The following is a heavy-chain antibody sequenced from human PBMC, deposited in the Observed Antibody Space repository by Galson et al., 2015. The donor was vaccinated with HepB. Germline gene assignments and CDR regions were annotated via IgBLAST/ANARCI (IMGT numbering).Heavy chain of an antibody. J-gene: IGHJ4*02. V-gene: IGHV1-3*01. D-gene: IGHD3-10*01. CDR1: GYTFTSYA. CDR2: INAGNGNT. CDR3: ARPLRGSGSPPPGY. Sequence: SVKVSCKASGYTFTSYAMHWVRQAPGQRLEWMGWINAGNGNTKYSQKFQGRVTITRDTSASTAYMELSSLRSEDTAVYYCARPLRGSGSPPPGYWGQGTLVTVSS.